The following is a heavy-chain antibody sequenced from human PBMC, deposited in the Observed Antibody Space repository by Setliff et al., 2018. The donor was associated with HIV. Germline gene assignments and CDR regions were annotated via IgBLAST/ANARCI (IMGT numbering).Heavy chain of an antibody. J-gene: IGHJ3*02. CDR3: ARDIVLTGHDAFDI. CDR2: IWYDGSNK. V-gene: IGHV3-33*07. CDR1: GLSVSRTY. D-gene: IGHD3-9*01. Sequence: GGSLRLSCAASGLSVSRTYMNWVRQAPGKGLEWLAVIWYDGSNKYYTDSVQGRITISRDNSENMLYLRMNSLRAEDTAVYYCARDIVLTGHDAFDIWGQGTMVTVSS.